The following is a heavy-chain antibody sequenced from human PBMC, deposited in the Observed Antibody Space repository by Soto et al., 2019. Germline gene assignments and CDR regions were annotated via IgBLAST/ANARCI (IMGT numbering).Heavy chain of an antibody. D-gene: IGHD3-22*01. V-gene: IGHV4-39*01. CDR3: AWTVLHYYDSSGSPAKDYYFDY. Sequence: SETLSLTCTVSGGSISSSSYYWGWIRQPPGKGLEWIGSIYYSGSTYYNPSLKSRVTISVDTSKNQFSLKLSSVTAADTAVYYCAWTVLHYYDSSGSPAKDYYFDYWGQGTLVTVSS. J-gene: IGHJ4*02. CDR2: IYYSGST. CDR1: GGSISSSSYY.